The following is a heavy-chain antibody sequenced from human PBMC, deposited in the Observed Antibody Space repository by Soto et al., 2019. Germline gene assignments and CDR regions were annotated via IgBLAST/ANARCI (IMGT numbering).Heavy chain of an antibody. V-gene: IGHV1-69*01. CDR2: IIPIFGTA. Sequence: QVQLVQSGAEVKKPGSSVKVSCKASGRTFSSYAISWVRQAPGQGLERMGGIIPIFGTANYAQKFQGRVTITADESTSTAYMELSSLRSEDTAVYYCASQGSSWYAYFDYWGQGTLVTVSS. CDR1: GRTFSSYA. J-gene: IGHJ4*02. D-gene: IGHD6-13*01. CDR3: ASQGSSWYAYFDY.